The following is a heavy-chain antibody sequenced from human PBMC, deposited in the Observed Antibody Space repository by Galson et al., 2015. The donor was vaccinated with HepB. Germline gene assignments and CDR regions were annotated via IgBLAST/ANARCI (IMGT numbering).Heavy chain of an antibody. CDR2: ISYDGSNK. Sequence: SLRLSCAASGFTFRDYGLHWVRQAPGKGLEWVAVISYDGSNKYYIDSVKGRFTISRDNSKNTLYLQMNGLRAEDTALYYCAKDLSSAWFAGAFDIWGQGTMVTVSS. V-gene: IGHV3-30*18. D-gene: IGHD3-10*01. CDR1: GFTFRDYG. J-gene: IGHJ3*02. CDR3: AKDLSSAWFAGAFDI.